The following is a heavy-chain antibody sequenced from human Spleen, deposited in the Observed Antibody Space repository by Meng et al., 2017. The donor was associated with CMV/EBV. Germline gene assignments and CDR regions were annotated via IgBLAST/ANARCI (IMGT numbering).Heavy chain of an antibody. Sequence: ASVKVSCKASGYTFTSYYMHWVRQAPGQGLEWMGIINPSGGSTSYAQKFQGRVTLSGITSKSTAYMELSSLRFEDTAVYYCARGGITTFGVVMDNWFDPWGQGTLVTVSS. D-gene: IGHD3-3*01. CDR1: GYTFTSYY. V-gene: IGHV1-46*01. J-gene: IGHJ5*02. CDR2: INPSGGST. CDR3: ARGGITTFGVVMDNWFDP.